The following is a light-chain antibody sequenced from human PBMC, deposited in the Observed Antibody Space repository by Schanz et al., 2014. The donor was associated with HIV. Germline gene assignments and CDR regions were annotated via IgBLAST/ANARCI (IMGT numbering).Light chain of an antibody. Sequence: QSALTQPASVSGSPGQSITISCTGVSSDVGSDNYVSWYQQNPGRTPKLIIYDVSNRPSGVPDRFSGSKSGNTASLTISGLQPEDEADYYCNSYSHSNTYVFGSGTKLTVL. CDR2: DVS. CDR1: SSDVGSDNY. CDR3: NSYSHSNTYV. V-gene: IGLV2-14*01. J-gene: IGLJ1*01.